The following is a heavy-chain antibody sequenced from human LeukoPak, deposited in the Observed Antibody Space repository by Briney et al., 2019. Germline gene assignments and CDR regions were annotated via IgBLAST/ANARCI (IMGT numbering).Heavy chain of an antibody. Sequence: GASVKVSCKASGYTFTGYYMHWVRQAPGQGLEWMGWIDPNSGDTNYVQKFQGRVTMTRDTSISTAYMELSRLRSDDTAVYYCARDLGFRGDGYIDYWGQGTLVTVSS. J-gene: IGHJ4*02. D-gene: IGHD5-24*01. CDR1: GYTFTGYY. CDR2: IDPNSGDT. V-gene: IGHV1-2*02. CDR3: ARDLGFRGDGYIDY.